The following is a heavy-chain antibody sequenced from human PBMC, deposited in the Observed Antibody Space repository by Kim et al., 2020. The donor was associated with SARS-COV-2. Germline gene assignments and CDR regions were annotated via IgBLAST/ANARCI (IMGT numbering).Heavy chain of an antibody. Sequence: GGSLRLSCAASGITFKTYRMNWVRQAPGKGLEWVASISSSSTTEYYADSVRGRFTISRDNGKNSLYLHMNSLRDEDTAVYYCARSYFESSGYLAYWGQGT. CDR2: ISSSSTTE. CDR3: ARSYFESSGYLAY. J-gene: IGHJ4*02. D-gene: IGHD3-22*01. V-gene: IGHV3-48*02. CDR1: GITFKTYR.